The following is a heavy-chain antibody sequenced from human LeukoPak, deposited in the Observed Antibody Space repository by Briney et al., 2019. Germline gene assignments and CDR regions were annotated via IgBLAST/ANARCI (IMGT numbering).Heavy chain of an antibody. J-gene: IGHJ1*01. CDR2: ISSNGGST. Sequence: GGSLRLSCSASGFTFSSYAMHWVRQAPGKGLEYVSAISSNGGSTYYADSVKGRFTISRDNSKNTLYLQMNSLRAEDTAVYYCASGAPYGDYEYFQHWGQGTLVTVSS. D-gene: IGHD4-17*01. V-gene: IGHV3-64*04. CDR3: ASGAPYGDYEYFQH. CDR1: GFTFSSYA.